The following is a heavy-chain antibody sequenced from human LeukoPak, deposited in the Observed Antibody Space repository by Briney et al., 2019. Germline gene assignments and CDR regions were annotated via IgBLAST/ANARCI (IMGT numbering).Heavy chain of an antibody. CDR2: ISGSGGST. CDR3: ATDCSSTSCFDY. Sequence: GGSRRLSCAASGFTFSSYAMSWVRQAPGKGLEWVSAISGSGGSTYYADSVKGRFAISRDNSKNTLYLQMNSLRAEDTAVYYCATDCSSTSCFDYWGQGTLVTVSS. J-gene: IGHJ4*02. V-gene: IGHV3-23*01. D-gene: IGHD2-2*01. CDR1: GFTFSSYA.